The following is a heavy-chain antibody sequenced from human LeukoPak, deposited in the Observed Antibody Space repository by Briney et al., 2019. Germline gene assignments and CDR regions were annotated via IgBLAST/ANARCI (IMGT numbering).Heavy chain of an antibody. CDR2: MSDSGGRT. J-gene: IGHJ4*02. CDR3: AKRGVVIRVILVGFHKEAYYFDS. Sequence: PGGSLRLSCAVSGITLSNYGMSWVRQAPGKGLEWVPGMSDSGGRTNYADSVKGSFTISRDNPKNTLYLQMNSLRAEDTAVYFCAKRGVVIRVILVGFHKEAYYFDSWGQGALVTVSS. V-gene: IGHV3-23*01. CDR1: GITLSNYG. D-gene: IGHD3-22*01.